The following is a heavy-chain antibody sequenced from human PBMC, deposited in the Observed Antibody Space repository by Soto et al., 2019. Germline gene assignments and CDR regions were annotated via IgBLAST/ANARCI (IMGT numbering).Heavy chain of an antibody. CDR3: VRETWTRSGPQNFFDY. CDR1: GYTFTSYG. V-gene: IGHV1-18*01. CDR2: ISPNSGAT. Sequence: QVQLVQSEGELRQPGASVTVSCRASGYTFTSYGIIWVRQAPGQGLEWMGYISPNSGATTDAQNLQGRLTLTTDTSTSTAYMELRSLSSDDTAIYYCVRETWTRSGPQNFFDYWGLGALVTVSS. J-gene: IGHJ4*02. D-gene: IGHD6-25*01.